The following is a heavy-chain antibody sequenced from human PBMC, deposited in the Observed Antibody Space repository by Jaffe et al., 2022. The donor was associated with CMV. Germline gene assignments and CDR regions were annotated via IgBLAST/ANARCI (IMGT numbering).Heavy chain of an antibody. D-gene: IGHD2-15*01. CDR1: GFTFSSHW. CDR2: IKQDGSET. CDR3: ARDQIEYGRSYDVFDI. J-gene: IGHJ3*02. Sequence: EVQLVESGGGLVQPGGSLRLSCAASGFTFSSHWMTWVRQGPGKGLEWVGNIKQDGSETDFGDSVKGRFTISRDNAKNSLYLQMNSLRVEDTAVYYCARDQIEYGRSYDVFDIWGQGTMVTVSS. V-gene: IGHV3-7*03.